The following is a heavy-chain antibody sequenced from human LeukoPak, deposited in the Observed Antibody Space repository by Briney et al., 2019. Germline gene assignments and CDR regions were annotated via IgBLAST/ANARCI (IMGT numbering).Heavy chain of an antibody. J-gene: IGHJ4*02. V-gene: IGHV3-48*02. CDR2: ISSSASTI. Sequence: GGSLRLSCVASGFTFTSYSMNWVRQAPGKGLEWVSYISSSASTINYADSVVGRFTISRDNAKSSLSLQMNSLRDEDTAVYYCARYVVVTAYFDYWGQGTLVTVSS. CDR3: ARYVVVTAYFDY. D-gene: IGHD2-21*02. CDR1: GFTFTSYS.